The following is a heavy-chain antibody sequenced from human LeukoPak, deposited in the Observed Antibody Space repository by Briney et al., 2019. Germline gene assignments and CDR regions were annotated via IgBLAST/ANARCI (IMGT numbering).Heavy chain of an antibody. CDR3: ARGPSSYHNT. J-gene: IGHJ4*02. CDR1: GFTFSSYG. D-gene: IGHD5-12*01. V-gene: IGHV3-23*01. CDR2: ISGSGGST. Sequence: GGSLRLSCAASGFTFSSYGMSWVRQAPGKGLEWDSAISGSGGSTYYADSVKGRFTISRDNSKNTLYLQMNSLRAEDTAVYYCARGPSSYHNTGGQGTLVTVSS.